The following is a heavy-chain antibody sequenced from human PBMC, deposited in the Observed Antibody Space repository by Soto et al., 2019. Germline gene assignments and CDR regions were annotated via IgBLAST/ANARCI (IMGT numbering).Heavy chain of an antibody. CDR1: GYTFTGYY. J-gene: IGHJ3*02. V-gene: IGHV1-2*02. D-gene: IGHD3-22*01. CDR2: INPNSGGT. Sequence: ASVKVSCKASGYTFTGYYMHWVRQAPGQGLEWMGWINPNSGGTNYAQKFQGRVTMTRDTSISTAYMELRRLRSDDTAVYYCARAYYYDSSGYGPDAFDIWGQGTMVTVSS. CDR3: ARAYYYDSSGYGPDAFDI.